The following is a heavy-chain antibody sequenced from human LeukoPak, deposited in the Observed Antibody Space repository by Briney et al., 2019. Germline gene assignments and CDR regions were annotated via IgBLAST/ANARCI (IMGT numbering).Heavy chain of an antibody. V-gene: IGHV4-34*01. CDR1: GGSFSGYY. Sequence: SETLSLTCAVYGGSFSGYYWSWIRQPPGKGLEWLGEINHSGSTNYNPSLKSRVTISVDTSKNQFSLKLSSVTAVDTAVYYCARGLYSGSYYPGGAFDIWGQGTMVTVSS. J-gene: IGHJ3*02. D-gene: IGHD1-26*01. CDR3: ARGLYSGSYYPGGAFDI. CDR2: INHSGST.